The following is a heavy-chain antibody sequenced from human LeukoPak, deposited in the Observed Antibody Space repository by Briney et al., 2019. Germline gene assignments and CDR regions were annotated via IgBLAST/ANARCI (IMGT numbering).Heavy chain of an antibody. CDR1: GGSFSGYY. D-gene: IGHD2-15*01. Sequence: SETLSLTCAVYGGSFSGYYWSWIRQPPGKGLEWIGEINHSGGTNYNPSLKSRVTISVDTSKNQFSLKLSSVTAADTAVYYCARGGVAAIVWFDPWGQGTLVTVSS. V-gene: IGHV4-34*01. CDR3: ARGGVAAIVWFDP. CDR2: INHSGGT. J-gene: IGHJ5*02.